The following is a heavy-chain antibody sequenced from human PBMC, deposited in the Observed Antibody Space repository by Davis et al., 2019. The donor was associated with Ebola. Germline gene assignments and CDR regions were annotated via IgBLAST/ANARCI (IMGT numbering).Heavy chain of an antibody. CDR3: ARAIAGSGSYLDYYYYYGMDV. CDR2: IWYDGSNK. CDR1: GFTLGTHA. J-gene: IGHJ6*02. V-gene: IGHV3-33*08. Sequence: GGSLRLSCTASGFTLGTHAMHWVRQAPGKGLEWVAVIWYDGSNKYYADSVKGRFTISRDNSKNTLYLQMNSLRAEDTAVYYCARAIAGSGSYLDYYYYYGMDVWGQGTTVTVSS. D-gene: IGHD1-26*01.